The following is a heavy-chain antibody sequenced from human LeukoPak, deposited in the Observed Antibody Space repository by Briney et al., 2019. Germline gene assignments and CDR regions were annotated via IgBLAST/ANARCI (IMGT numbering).Heavy chain of an antibody. J-gene: IGHJ3*02. D-gene: IGHD3-3*01. V-gene: IGHV1-69*13. CDR3: ARALPGIFWSGYHDAFDI. CDR1: GGTFSSYA. CDR2: IIPIFGTA. Sequence: EASVKVSCXASGGTFSSYAISWVRQAPGQGLEWMGGIIPIFGTANYAQKFQGRVTITADESTSTAYMELSRLRSEDTAVYYCARALPGIFWSGYHDAFDIWGQGTMVTVSS.